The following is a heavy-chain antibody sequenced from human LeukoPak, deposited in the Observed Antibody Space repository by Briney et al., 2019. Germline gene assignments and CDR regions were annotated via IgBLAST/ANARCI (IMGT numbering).Heavy chain of an antibody. CDR2: INHSGST. CDR3: ARGLGSTMVRGVPQMGGNWFDP. J-gene: IGHJ5*02. Sequence: SETLSLTCAVYGGSFSGYYWSWIRQPPGKGLEWIGEINHSGSTNYNPSLKSRVTISVDTSKNQFSLKLSSVTAADTAVYYCARGLGSTMVRGVPQMGGNWFDPWGQGTLVTVSS. V-gene: IGHV4-34*01. CDR1: GGSFSGYY. D-gene: IGHD3-10*01.